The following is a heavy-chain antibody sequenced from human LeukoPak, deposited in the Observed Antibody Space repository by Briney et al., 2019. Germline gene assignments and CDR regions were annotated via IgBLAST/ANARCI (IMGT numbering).Heavy chain of an antibody. V-gene: IGHV1-18*01. Sequence: ASVKVSCKASGYTFTSYGIRWVRQAPGQGLEWMGWISAYNRNTNYAEKHKGRVTMTTDTFTSTAYMEMRSLRSEDTGVYYCERGVDTFFGVVIPTYCYYYMDVWGKGTTVTVSS. J-gene: IGHJ6*03. CDR1: GYTFTSYG. D-gene: IGHD3-3*01. CDR2: ISAYNRNT. CDR3: ERGVDTFFGVVIPTYCYYYMDV.